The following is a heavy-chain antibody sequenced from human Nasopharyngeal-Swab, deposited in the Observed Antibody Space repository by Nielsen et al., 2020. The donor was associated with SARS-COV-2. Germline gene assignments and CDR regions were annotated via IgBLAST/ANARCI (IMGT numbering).Heavy chain of an antibody. D-gene: IGHD3-3*01. CDR3: ARWKYYDFWSGPIDY. CDR2: IYSGGST. Sequence: GESLKISCAASGFTVSSNYMSWVRQAPGKGPEWVSVIYSGGSTYYADSVKRRFTISRDNSKNTLYLQMNSLRAEDTAVYYCARWKYYDFWSGPIDYWGQGTLVTVSS. V-gene: IGHV3-66*01. J-gene: IGHJ4*02. CDR1: GFTVSSNY.